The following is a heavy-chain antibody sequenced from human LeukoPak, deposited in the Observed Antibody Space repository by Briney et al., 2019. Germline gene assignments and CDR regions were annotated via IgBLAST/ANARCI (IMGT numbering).Heavy chain of an antibody. D-gene: IGHD3-22*01. V-gene: IGHV1-3*01. CDR1: GYTFTMYA. Sequence: GASVKVSCKASGYTFTMYAIHWVRQAPGQRLEWLGWINAGNGNTEYSQKFQGRVTITRDTSARTAYMELSSLKSEDTAVYYCARTYAAYFDSSGYYLDRRWFDPWGQGTLVTVSS. CDR2: INAGNGNT. J-gene: IGHJ5*02. CDR3: ARTYAAYFDSSGYYLDRRWFDP.